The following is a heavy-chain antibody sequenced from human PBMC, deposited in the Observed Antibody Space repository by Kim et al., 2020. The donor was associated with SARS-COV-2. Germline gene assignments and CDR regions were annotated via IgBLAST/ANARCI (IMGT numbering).Heavy chain of an antibody. CDR2: GGTT. V-gene: IGHV3-15*01. D-gene: IGHD3-10*01. Sequence: GGTTDYAAPVKGRLTISRDDSKNTLFLQMNSLKTEDTAVYYCATGVSTFDSWGQGTLVTVSS. J-gene: IGHJ4*02. CDR3: ATGVSTFDS.